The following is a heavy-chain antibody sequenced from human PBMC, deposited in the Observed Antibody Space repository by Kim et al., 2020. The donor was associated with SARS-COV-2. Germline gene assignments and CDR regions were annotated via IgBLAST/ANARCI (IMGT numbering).Heavy chain of an antibody. CDR1: GYTFTSYY. D-gene: IGHD3-22*01. Sequence: ASVKVSCKAPGYTFTSYYMHWVRQAPGQGLEWMGIINPSGGSTSYAQKFQGRVTMTRETSTSTVYMELSSLRSEDTAVYYCARDMSAYYYDSSGYYYGMDVWGQGTTVTVSS. V-gene: IGHV1-46*01. CDR2: INPSGGST. CDR3: ARDMSAYYYDSSGYYYGMDV. J-gene: IGHJ6*02.